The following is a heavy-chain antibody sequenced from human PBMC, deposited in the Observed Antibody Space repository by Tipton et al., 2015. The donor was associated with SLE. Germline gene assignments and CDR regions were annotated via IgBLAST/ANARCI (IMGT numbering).Heavy chain of an antibody. CDR1: GGSFSGYY. CDR2: IYYSGST. V-gene: IGHV4-59*01. Sequence: TLSLTCAVYGGSFSGYYWSWIRQPPGKGLEWIGYIYYSGSTYYNPSLKSRVTISVDTSKNQFSLKLSSVTAADTAVYYCARDLGSTSLGYWGQGTLVTVSS. J-gene: IGHJ4*02. D-gene: IGHD2-2*01. CDR3: ARDLGSTSLGY.